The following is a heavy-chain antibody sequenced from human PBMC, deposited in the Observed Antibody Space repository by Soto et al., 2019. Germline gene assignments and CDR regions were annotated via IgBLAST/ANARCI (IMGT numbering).Heavy chain of an antibody. D-gene: IGHD3-10*01. CDR1: GYTFTGYY. V-gene: IGHV1-2*04. Sequence: ASVKGSCKASGYTFTGYYMHWVRQAPGQGLEWMGWINPNSGGTNYAQKFQGWVTMTRDTSISTAYMELSRLRSDDTAVYYCAVDYYGSGSYHFDYWGQGTQVTVSS. J-gene: IGHJ4*02. CDR2: INPNSGGT. CDR3: AVDYYGSGSYHFDY.